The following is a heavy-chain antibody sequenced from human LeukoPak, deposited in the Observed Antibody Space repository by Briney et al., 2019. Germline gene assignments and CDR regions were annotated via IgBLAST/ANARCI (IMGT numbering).Heavy chain of an antibody. Sequence: SETLPLTCTVSGDSISGYHWSWVRQSPVKGLEFIGYILYSGSTNYNPSLKSRVTISVDTSKNQFSLRLSSVTAADTAVYYCARVGYGDHFDYWGQGTLVTVSS. CDR2: ILYSGST. J-gene: IGHJ4*02. D-gene: IGHD4-17*01. CDR1: GDSISGYH. V-gene: IGHV4-59*08. CDR3: ARVGYGDHFDY.